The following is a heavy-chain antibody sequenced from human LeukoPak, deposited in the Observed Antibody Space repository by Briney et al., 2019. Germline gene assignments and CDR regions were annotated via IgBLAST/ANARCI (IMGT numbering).Heavy chain of an antibody. CDR3: ASSPKYYYGSGSSQTGGVDY. CDR1: GGSISSYY. Sequence: SETLSLTCTVSGGSISSYYWSWIRQPPGKGLEWIGSIYYSGSTYYNPSLKSRVTISVDTSKNQFSLKLSSVTAADTAVYYCASSPKYYYGSGSSQTGGVDYWGQGTLVTVSS. J-gene: IGHJ4*02. CDR2: IYYSGST. V-gene: IGHV4-59*12. D-gene: IGHD3-10*01.